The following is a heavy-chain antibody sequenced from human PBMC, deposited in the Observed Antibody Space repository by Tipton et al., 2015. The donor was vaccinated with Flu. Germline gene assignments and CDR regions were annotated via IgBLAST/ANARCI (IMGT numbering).Heavy chain of an antibody. D-gene: IGHD3-16*01. J-gene: IGHJ5*02. V-gene: IGHV4-61*02. CDR3: ARNYGDLNWFDP. Sequence: TLSLTCTVSGDSIRSASYDWSWVRQPDGKGLEWIGCVYASGGTNYNPSLKSRVTISVDTSKNQFSLKLSSGTAADTAVYYCARNYGDLNWFDPWGPGTLVTVSS. CDR1: GDSIRSASYD. CDR2: VYASGGT.